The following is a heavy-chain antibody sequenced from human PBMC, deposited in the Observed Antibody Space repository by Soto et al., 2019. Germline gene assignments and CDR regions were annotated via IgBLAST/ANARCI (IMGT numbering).Heavy chain of an antibody. CDR3: VRGVGSCDFWRGYYTGGGGMAG. CDR2: MNPNSGNT. Sequence: ASVKVSCKASGYTFTSYDINWVRQATGQGLEWMGWMNPNSGNTGNAQKFQGRVTMTRNTSISTAYMELSSLRSEDTAVYYCVRGVGSCDFWRGYYTGGGGMAGWGQGTTVTVSS. J-gene: IGHJ6*02. D-gene: IGHD3-3*01. CDR1: GYTFTSYD. V-gene: IGHV1-8*01.